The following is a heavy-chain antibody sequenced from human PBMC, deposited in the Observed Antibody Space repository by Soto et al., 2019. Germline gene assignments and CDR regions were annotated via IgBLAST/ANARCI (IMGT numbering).Heavy chain of an antibody. CDR3: AHSKYYYDSSGHPQVIFYDAFDM. Sequence: GSGPTLVNPTQTLTLTCTFSGFSLNTATLGVGWIRQPPGKALEWLALIYWNDDKRYSTSLKSRLTITKDTSRNQVVLTMTNMDPVDTATYYCAHSKYYYDSSGHPQVIFYDAFDMWGQGILVTVSS. CDR2: IYWNDDK. J-gene: IGHJ3*02. V-gene: IGHV2-5*01. D-gene: IGHD3-22*01. CDR1: GFSLNTATLG.